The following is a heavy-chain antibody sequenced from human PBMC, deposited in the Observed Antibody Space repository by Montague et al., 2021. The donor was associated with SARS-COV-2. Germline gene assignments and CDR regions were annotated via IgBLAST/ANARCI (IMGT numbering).Heavy chain of an antibody. CDR3: ARGPVDDDCSGGSCYSRYYYGMDV. CDR1: GGSFSGYY. D-gene: IGHD2-15*01. CDR2: INHSGST. V-gene: IGHV4-34*01. J-gene: IGHJ6*02. Sequence: SETLSLTCAVSGGSFSGYYWSWIRQPPGKGLEWIGEINHSGSTNYNPSLKSRVTISVDTSKNQFSLKLSSVTAADTAVYYCARGPVDDDCSGGSCYSRYYYGMDVWGQGTTGTVSS.